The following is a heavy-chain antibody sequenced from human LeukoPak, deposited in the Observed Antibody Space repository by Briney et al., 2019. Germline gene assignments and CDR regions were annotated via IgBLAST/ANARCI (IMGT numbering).Heavy chain of an antibody. CDR2: IYYSGST. Sequence: PSETLSLTCTVSGGSISSYYWSWIRQPPGKGLEWIGCIYYSGSTNYNPSLKSRVTISVDTSKNQFSLKLSSVTAADTAVYYCARRDYYDRSGSTVGAFDIWGQGTMVTVSS. D-gene: IGHD3-22*01. J-gene: IGHJ3*02. CDR3: ARRDYYDRSGSTVGAFDI. V-gene: IGHV4-59*08. CDR1: GGSISSYY.